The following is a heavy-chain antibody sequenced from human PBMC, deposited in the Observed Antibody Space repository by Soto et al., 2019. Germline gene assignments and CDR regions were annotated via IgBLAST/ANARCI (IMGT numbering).Heavy chain of an antibody. CDR3: ARDHPSAYCGDDCSSFLDT. J-gene: IGHJ5*02. V-gene: IGHV3-30-3*01. Sequence: SLTLACAASGYTFGSYAMHWFRQAPGKGLEWVALISYDGNNKYYADYVKGRFSISRDNSKTTLYLQMNSLRAEDTALYYCARDHPSAYCGDDCSSFLDTWGQGTLVTVSS. D-gene: IGHD2-21*02. CDR1: GYTFGSYA. CDR2: ISYDGNNK.